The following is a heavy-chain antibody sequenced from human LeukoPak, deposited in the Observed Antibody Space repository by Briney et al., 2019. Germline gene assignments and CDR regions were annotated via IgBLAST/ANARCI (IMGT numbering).Heavy chain of an antibody. D-gene: IGHD1-26*01. J-gene: IGHJ4*02. CDR3: AKDRWELRLFDY. CDR1: GLTFGSYW. CDR2: INQDGSEK. Sequence: GGSLRLSCAAFGLTFGSYWMNWVRQAPGKGLEWVANINQDGSEKYYVDSVKGRFTISRDNTKNSLFLQMDSLRAEDTAVYYCAKDRWELRLFDYWGQGTLVTVTS. V-gene: IGHV3-7*03.